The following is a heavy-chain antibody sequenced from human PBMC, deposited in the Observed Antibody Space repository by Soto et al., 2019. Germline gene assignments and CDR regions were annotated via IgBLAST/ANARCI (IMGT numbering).Heavy chain of an antibody. CDR1: GFAFRDYF. J-gene: IGHJ5*02. Sequence: GGSLRLSCAASGFAFRDYFMSWSRQAPGKGLEWVSFISGSSDNIKYADSVKGRFTISRDNAKNSLYLQMNSLRAEDTAVYYCVRDSARIVVVPRVDGDNWFDPWGQGTLVTVSS. CDR3: VRDSARIVVVPRVDGDNWFDP. CDR2: ISGSSDNI. V-gene: IGHV3-11*06. D-gene: IGHD2-2*01.